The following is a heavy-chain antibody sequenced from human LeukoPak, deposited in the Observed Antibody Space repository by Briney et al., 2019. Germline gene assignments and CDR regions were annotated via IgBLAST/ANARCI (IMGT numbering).Heavy chain of an antibody. CDR3: TTGGMATTPFDY. Sequence: GGSLRLSCAASGFTFSNAWMSWVRQAPGKGLEWVGRIKSKTDGGTTDYAAPVKGRFTTSRGDSKNTLYLQMNSLKTEDTAVYYCTTGGMATTPFDYRGQGTLVTVSS. CDR1: GFTFSNAW. CDR2: IKSKTDGGTT. V-gene: IGHV3-15*01. J-gene: IGHJ4*02. D-gene: IGHD5-24*01.